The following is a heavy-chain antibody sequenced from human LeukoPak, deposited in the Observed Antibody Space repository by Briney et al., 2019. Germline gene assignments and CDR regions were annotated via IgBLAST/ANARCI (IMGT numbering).Heavy chain of an antibody. CDR1: GFTVSGNY. CDR2: IYTGGTT. D-gene: IGHD2-2*01. CDR3: ARGLYAAAFDS. V-gene: IGHV3-53*01. Sequence: GGSLRFSCAASGFTVSGNYMSWVRQAPGKGLEWVSIIYTGGTTYYADSVKGRFTISRDNSKNTLYLQMNSLRAEDTAVYYCARGLYAAAFDSWGQGTLVTVSS. J-gene: IGHJ4*02.